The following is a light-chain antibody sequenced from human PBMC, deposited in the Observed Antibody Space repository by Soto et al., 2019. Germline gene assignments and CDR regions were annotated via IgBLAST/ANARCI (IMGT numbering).Light chain of an antibody. CDR3: QQYYSFPRT. CDR2: AAS. CDR1: QSISSY. J-gene: IGKJ1*01. V-gene: IGKV1-39*01. Sequence: IHMTQSPSSLSASVGHRVTITCRASQSISSYLNWYQQKLGKAPKLLIYAASSLQSGVPSRFSGSGYGTDFNLTISCLQSEDFATYYCQQYYSFPRTFGQGTKVDIK.